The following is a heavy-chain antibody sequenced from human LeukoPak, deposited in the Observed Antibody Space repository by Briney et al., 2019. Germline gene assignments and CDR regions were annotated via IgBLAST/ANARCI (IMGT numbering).Heavy chain of an antibody. Sequence: SKTLSLTCAVYGDSFNEYYWSWVRKPPGKALEWIGEINHSGSTNYNPSLKSRVTISVDKSLRQFFLRLSPVTAADTAVYYCARERASNNYYNYFDPWGQGTQVTVSS. J-gene: IGHJ5*02. D-gene: IGHD1-1*01. V-gene: IGHV4-34*01. CDR1: GDSFNEYY. CDR2: INHSGST. CDR3: ARERASNNYYNYFDP.